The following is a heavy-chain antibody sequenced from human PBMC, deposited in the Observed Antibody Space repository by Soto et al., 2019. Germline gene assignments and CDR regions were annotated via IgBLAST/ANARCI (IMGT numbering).Heavy chain of an antibody. J-gene: IGHJ6*02. CDR2: IWSDGKKE. CDR1: GFPFWHYG. Sequence: QVQLVESGGGVVQPGRSLRLSCVGSGFPFWHYGMHWVRQAPGKGLEWVAVIWSDGKKESYADFVKGRFAISRDNFKDTSYLQTSSLRGEDTAVYYGAGARDGGWLHMDVWGQGTTVTVSS. V-gene: IGHV3-33*01. CDR3: AGARDGGWLHMDV. D-gene: IGHD6-19*01.